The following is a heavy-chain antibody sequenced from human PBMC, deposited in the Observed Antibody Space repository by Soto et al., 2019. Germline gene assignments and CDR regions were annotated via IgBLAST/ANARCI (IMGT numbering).Heavy chain of an antibody. CDR2: IYYSGST. Sequence: PSETLSLTCTVSGGSISSSSYYWGWIRQPPGKGLEWIGSIYYSGSTYYNPSLKSRVTISVDTSKNQFSLKLSSVTAADTAVYYCARRGITMTDYYGMDVWGQGTTVTVSS. CDR1: GGSISSSSYY. V-gene: IGHV4-39*01. D-gene: IGHD3-22*01. CDR3: ARRGITMTDYYGMDV. J-gene: IGHJ6*02.